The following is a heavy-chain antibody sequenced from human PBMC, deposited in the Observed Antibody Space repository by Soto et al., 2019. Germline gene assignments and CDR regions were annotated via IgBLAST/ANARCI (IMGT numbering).Heavy chain of an antibody. D-gene: IGHD1-1*01. CDR1: GYTLTELS. V-gene: IGHV1-24*01. Sequence: ASVKVSCKVSGYTLTELSMHWVRQAPGKGLEWMGGFDPEDGETIYAQKFQGRVTMTEDTSTDTAYMELSSLRSEDTAVYYCAKGSSTTPTSQGHLGNWGHGTPVTVSS. J-gene: IGHJ4*01. CDR2: FDPEDGET. CDR3: AKGSSTTPTSQGHLGN.